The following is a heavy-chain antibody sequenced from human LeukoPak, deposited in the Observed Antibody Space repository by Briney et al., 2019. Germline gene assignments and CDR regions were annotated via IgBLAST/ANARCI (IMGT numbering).Heavy chain of an antibody. D-gene: IGHD5-12*01. CDR2: IYYSGST. Sequence: SETLSLTCTVSGGSISSSNYYWGWIRQPPGKGLEWIGSIYYSGSTYYNPSLRSRVTISVDTSKNQFSLKLSSVTAADTAVYYCARVGNSGYDWAYWGQGTLVTVSS. V-gene: IGHV4-39*07. J-gene: IGHJ4*02. CDR1: GGSISSSNYY. CDR3: ARVGNSGYDWAY.